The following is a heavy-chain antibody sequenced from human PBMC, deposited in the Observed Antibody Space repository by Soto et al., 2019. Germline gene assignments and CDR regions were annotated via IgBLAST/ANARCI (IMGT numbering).Heavy chain of an antibody. CDR1: GFTFSDYY. D-gene: IGHD3-16*02. CDR3: ARGACNYVWRSDPPCFDC. Sequence: GGSLRLSCAASGFTFSDYYMSWIRQAQGKGLEWVSDISSSGSTIHYADSMKGRFTISRDNAQNSLYLQMNSLRAEDTAVYYCARGACNYVWRSDPPCFDCWGKESLFT. J-gene: IGHJ4*02. CDR2: ISSSGSTI. V-gene: IGHV3-11*01.